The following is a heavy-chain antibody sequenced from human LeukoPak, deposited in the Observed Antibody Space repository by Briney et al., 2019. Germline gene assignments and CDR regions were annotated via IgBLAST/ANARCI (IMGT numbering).Heavy chain of an antibody. J-gene: IGHJ4*02. D-gene: IGHD6-19*01. Sequence: PSQTLSLTCTVSGGSISSGSYYWCWIRQPAGKGLEWIGRIYTSGSTNYNPSLKSRVTISVDTSKNQFSLKLSSVTAADTAVYYCARAVAGEGGYFDYWGQGTLVTVSS. CDR1: GGSISSGSYY. V-gene: IGHV4-61*02. CDR3: ARAVAGEGGYFDY. CDR2: IYTSGST.